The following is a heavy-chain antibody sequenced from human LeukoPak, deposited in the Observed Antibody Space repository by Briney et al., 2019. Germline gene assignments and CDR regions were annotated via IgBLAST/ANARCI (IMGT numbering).Heavy chain of an antibody. V-gene: IGHV1-46*01. CDR1: GYSLTNYY. J-gene: IGHJ4*02. D-gene: IGHD5-12*01. Sequence: ASVKVSCKALGYSLTNYYVHWVRQAPGQGLEWMGEINPSGGSTSYAQKFQGRITVTRDTYTNTVYMDLSSLRSEDTATYYCARGAPTTRIGAGRFDYWGQGSLLTVAS. CDR2: INPSGGST. CDR3: ARGAPTTRIGAGRFDY.